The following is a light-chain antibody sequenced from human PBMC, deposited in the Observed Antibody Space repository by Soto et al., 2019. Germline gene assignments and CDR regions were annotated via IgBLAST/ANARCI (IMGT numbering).Light chain of an antibody. Sequence: DIQMPQSPPSLSASVGDRVTITCQASQDIRNYINSYQQKPGKAPNLLIYHASHLETGVPSRFSGSGPGTDSTSTTSSLPPEDIATYYCQQYDNHPMYAFGQGTKLDIK. J-gene: IGKJ2*01. CDR2: HAS. V-gene: IGKV1-33*01. CDR1: QDIRNY. CDR3: QQYDNHPMYA.